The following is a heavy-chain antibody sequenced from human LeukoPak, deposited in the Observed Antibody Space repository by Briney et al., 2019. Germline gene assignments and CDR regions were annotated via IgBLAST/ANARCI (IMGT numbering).Heavy chain of an antibody. V-gene: IGHV3-21*01. J-gene: IGHJ4*02. D-gene: IGHD4-17*01. CDR3: ARDPPDYGDGDY. Sequence: GGSLRLSCAASELTSSTSWMSWVRQAPGKGLEWVSSISSSSSYIYYADSVKGRFTISRDNAKNSLYLQMNSLRAEDTAVYYCARDPPDYGDGDYWGQGTLVTVSS. CDR2: ISSSSSYI. CDR1: ELTSSTSW.